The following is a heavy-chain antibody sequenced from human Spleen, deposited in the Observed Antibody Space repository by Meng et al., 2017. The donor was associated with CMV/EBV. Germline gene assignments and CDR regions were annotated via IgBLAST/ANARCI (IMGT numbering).Heavy chain of an antibody. Sequence: SETLSLTFTVSDGSISSYYYSWSRQSPGKGLEWIGYIYYSGSTNYNPSLNSRVTISVDTSKNQFSLKLSSVTAADTAVYYCARCIIAAAAPDYWCQGTLVTVSS. CDR2: IYYSGST. J-gene: IGHJ4*02. V-gene: IGHV4-59*01. CDR3: ARCIIAAAAPDY. CDR1: DGSISSYY. D-gene: IGHD6-13*01.